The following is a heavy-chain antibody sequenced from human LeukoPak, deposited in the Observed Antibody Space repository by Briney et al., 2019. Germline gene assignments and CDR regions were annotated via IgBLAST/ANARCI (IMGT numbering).Heavy chain of an antibody. CDR1: AGSVSSYY. V-gene: IGHV4-59*06. Sequence: SETLSLTCTVSAGSVSSYYWSWIRQHPGKGLEWIGYIYYSGSTYYNPSLKSRVTISVDTSKNQFSLKLSSVTAADTAVYYCAREGIAVAGTDHYFDYWGQGTLVTVSS. CDR2: IYYSGST. CDR3: AREGIAVAGTDHYFDY. D-gene: IGHD6-19*01. J-gene: IGHJ4*02.